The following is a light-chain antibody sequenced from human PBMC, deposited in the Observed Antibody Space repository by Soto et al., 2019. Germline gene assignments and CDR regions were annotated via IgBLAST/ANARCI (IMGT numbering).Light chain of an antibody. CDR3: QQSDTYPLT. Sequence: DIQMTQSPSTLSASVGDRVTITCRASQSISSWLAWYQQKPGKAPKLLIYKASSLESGVPSRFSGSGSGTEFTLTINSLQADDFATYYCQQSDTYPLTFGQGTRLEIK. V-gene: IGKV1-5*03. CDR1: QSISSW. J-gene: IGKJ5*01. CDR2: KAS.